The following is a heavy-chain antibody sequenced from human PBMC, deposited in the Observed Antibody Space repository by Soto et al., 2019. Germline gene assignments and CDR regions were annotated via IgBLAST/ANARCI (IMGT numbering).Heavy chain of an antibody. CDR1: GGSFTSNNW. CDR2: IYRTGST. D-gene: IGHD1-7*01. J-gene: IGHJ4*02. Sequence: SETLSLTCAVSGGSFTSNNWWTWVRQPPGQGLEWIGEIYRTGSTNYNPSLKSRVTISLDKSENQFSLKVTPLTAADTAVYYCASRDPGTSVDYWGQGTLVTVSS. CDR3: ASRDPGTSVDY. V-gene: IGHV4-4*02.